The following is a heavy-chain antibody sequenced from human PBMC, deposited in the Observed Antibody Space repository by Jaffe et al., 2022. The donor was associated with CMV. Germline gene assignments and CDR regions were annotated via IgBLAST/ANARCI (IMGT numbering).Heavy chain of an antibody. CDR1: GGTFNSYA. CDR3: ATSRTLGVANDAFDI. Sequence: QVQLVQSGAEVKKPGSSVKVSCKASGGTFNSYAINWVRQAPGQGLEWMGGIIPIFGTTYFARKFQDRVTITADESNSIAYMEVSSLRSEDMAMYYCATSRTLGVANDAFDIWDQGTMVTVSS. J-gene: IGHJ3*02. CDR2: IIPIFGTT. D-gene: IGHD5-12*01. V-gene: IGHV1-69*01.